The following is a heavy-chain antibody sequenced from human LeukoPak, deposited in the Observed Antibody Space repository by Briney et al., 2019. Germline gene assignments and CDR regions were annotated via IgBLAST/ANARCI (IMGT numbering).Heavy chain of an antibody. V-gene: IGHV3-9*03. J-gene: IGHJ4*02. CDR1: GFTFDDYA. Sequence: GGSLRLSCAASGFTFDDYAMHWVRQAPGKGLEWVSGISWNSGSIGYADSVKGRFPISRDNAKNSLYLQMNSLRAEDMASYYCAKDRDYYGSGSFDYWGQGTLVTVSS. CDR2: ISWNSGSI. CDR3: AKDRDYYGSGSFDY. D-gene: IGHD3-10*01.